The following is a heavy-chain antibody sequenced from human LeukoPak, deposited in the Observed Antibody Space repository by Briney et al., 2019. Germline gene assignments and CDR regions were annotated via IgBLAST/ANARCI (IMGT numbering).Heavy chain of an antibody. D-gene: IGHD6-13*01. CDR2: IYHSGTT. Sequence: KPSETLSLTCAVSGGSINRSSYYWGWIRQPPGKGLEWIGSIYHSGTTYYNPSLKSRVTISVDTSKNQFSLKLSSVTAADTAVYYCARVIHGSSNWFDDAFDIWGQGTMVTVSS. CDR1: GGSINRSSYY. CDR3: ARVIHGSSNWFDDAFDI. J-gene: IGHJ3*02. V-gene: IGHV4-39*07.